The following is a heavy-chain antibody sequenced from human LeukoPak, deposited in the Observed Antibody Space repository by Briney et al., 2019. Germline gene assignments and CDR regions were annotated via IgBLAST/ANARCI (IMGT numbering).Heavy chain of an antibody. Sequence: SETLSLTCAVYGGSFSGYYWSWIRQPPGKGLEWIGEINHSGSTNYYPSLKSRVTISVDTSKNQFSLKLSSVTAADTAVYYCAIPYCSGGSCYSAFDPWGQGTLVTVSS. CDR2: INHSGST. CDR3: AIPYCSGGSCYSAFDP. CDR1: GGSFSGYY. V-gene: IGHV4-34*01. D-gene: IGHD2-15*01. J-gene: IGHJ5*02.